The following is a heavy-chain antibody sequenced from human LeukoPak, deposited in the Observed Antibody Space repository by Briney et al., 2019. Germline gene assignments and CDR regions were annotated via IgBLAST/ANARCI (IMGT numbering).Heavy chain of an antibody. CDR1: GFTFSSYS. D-gene: IGHD2/OR15-2a*01. CDR2: INSDGSWT. Sequence: GGSLRLSCAASGFTFSSYSMNWVRQSPGKGLVWVSHINSDGSWTSYADSVKGRFTISKDNAKNTVYLQMNNLRAEDTAVYYCVSFYEAYWGRGTLVTVSS. CDR3: VSFYEAY. J-gene: IGHJ4*02. V-gene: IGHV3-74*01.